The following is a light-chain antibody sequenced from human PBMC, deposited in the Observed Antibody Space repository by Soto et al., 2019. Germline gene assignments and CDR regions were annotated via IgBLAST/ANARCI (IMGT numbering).Light chain of an antibody. CDR1: QSIRTY. CDR2: SAS. J-gene: IGKJ4*01. CDR3: QQNYGTPLT. V-gene: IGKV1-39*01. Sequence: DIQMTQSPSSLSASVGDRVTITCRASQSIRTYLSWYQQKPGKAPNLLIYSASSLQSGVPSRFSGSGSATDFTLTISSLQPEDFAAYYCQQNYGTPLTFGGGTNVDIK.